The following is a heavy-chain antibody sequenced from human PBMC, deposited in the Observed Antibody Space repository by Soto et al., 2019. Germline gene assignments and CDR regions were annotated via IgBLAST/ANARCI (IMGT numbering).Heavy chain of an antibody. Sequence: SQTLSLTCGISGDSVSSNSAAWNWIRLSPSRGLEWLARTYYRSRWYNDYAVSVRSRITVNPDTSKNQFSLQLTSVTPEDTAVYYCAGTTSHQWYYMDVWGKWTTVTVCS. J-gene: IGHJ6*03. CDR3: AGTTSHQWYYMDV. V-gene: IGHV6-1*01. CDR2: TYYRSRWYN. D-gene: IGHD1-7*01. CDR1: GDSVSSNSAA.